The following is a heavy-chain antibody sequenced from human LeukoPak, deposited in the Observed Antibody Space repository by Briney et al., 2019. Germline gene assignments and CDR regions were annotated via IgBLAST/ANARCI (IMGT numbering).Heavy chain of an antibody. D-gene: IGHD2-15*01. CDR1: GYTFTSYG. CDR3: AREQDCSGGSCYPPEGYYYGMDV. V-gene: IGHV1-18*01. J-gene: IGHJ6*02. Sequence: ASVKVSCKASGYTFTSYGISWVRQDPGQGLAWMGWISAYNGNTNYAQKLQGRVTMTTDTSTSTAYMELRSLRSDDTAVYYCAREQDCSGGSCYPPEGYYYGMDVWGQGTTVTVSS. CDR2: ISAYNGNT.